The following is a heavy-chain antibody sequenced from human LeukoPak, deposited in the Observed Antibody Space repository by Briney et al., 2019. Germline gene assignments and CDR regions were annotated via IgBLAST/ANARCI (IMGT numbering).Heavy chain of an antibody. J-gene: IGHJ4*02. D-gene: IGHD3-22*01. CDR2: ISWNSGSI. Sequence: SGGSLRLSCAASGFTFDDYAMHWVRQAPGKGLEWVSGISWNSGSIGYADSVKGRFTISRDNAKNSLYLQMNSLRAEDTALYYCAKGLAYYYDSSGYSLDYWGQGTLVTVSS. CDR1: GFTFDDYA. CDR3: AKGLAYYYDSSGYSLDY. V-gene: IGHV3-9*01.